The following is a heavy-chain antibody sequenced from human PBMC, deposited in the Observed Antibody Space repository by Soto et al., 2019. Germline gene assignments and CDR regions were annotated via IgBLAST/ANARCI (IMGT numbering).Heavy chain of an antibody. CDR2: IIPIFGTA. CDR1: GGTFSSYA. V-gene: IGHV1-69*12. Sequence: QVQLVQSGAEVKKPGSSVKVSCKASGGTFSSYAISWVRQAPGQGLEWMGGIIPIFGTANYAQKFQGRVTITADDATSTAYRERSSLRSEDTGVSYCARGGYSYRGRIDYWGQGTLVTVSS. J-gene: IGHJ4*02. CDR3: ARGGYSYRGRIDY. D-gene: IGHD5-18*01.